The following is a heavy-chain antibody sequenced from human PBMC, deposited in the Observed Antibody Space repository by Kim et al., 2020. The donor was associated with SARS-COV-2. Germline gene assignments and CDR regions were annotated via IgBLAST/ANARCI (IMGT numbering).Heavy chain of an antibody. Sequence: SETLSLTCTVSGDSVSSGPHYYNWVRQPPGKGLEWIGYIYYSGSTNYNPSLKSRVTISVDTSKTQFSLKLTSVTAADTAVYYCARGQGWLPDHWGQGTLVTVSS. CDR1: GDSVSSGPHY. CDR3: ARGQGWLPDH. J-gene: IGHJ5*02. CDR2: IYYSGST. D-gene: IGHD5-12*01. V-gene: IGHV4-61*01.